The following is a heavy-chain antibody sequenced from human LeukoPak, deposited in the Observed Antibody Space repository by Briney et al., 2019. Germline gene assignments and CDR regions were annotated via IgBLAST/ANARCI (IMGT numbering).Heavy chain of an antibody. CDR2: IYYSGST. Sequence: SETLSLTCTVSGGSISSYYWSWIRQPPGKGLEWIGYIYYSGSTNYNPSLKSRVTISVDTSKNQFSLKLSSVTAADTAVYYCARSITMILDAFDIWGQGTMVTVSS. D-gene: IGHD3-22*01. V-gene: IGHV4-59*12. CDR3: ARSITMILDAFDI. J-gene: IGHJ3*02. CDR1: GGSISSYY.